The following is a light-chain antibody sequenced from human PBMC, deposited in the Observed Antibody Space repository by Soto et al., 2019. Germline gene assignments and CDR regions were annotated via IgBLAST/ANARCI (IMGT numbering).Light chain of an antibody. CDR3: SSYTSALYV. CDR1: SSDVGGYNY. CDR2: DVS. J-gene: IGLJ1*01. V-gene: IGLV2-14*01. Sequence: QSVLTQPASVSGPPGQSITISCTGTSSDVGGYNYVSWYQQHPGKAPKLMIYDVSNRPSGVSNRFSGSKSGNTASLTISGLLTEDEADYYCSSYTSALYVFGTGTKV.